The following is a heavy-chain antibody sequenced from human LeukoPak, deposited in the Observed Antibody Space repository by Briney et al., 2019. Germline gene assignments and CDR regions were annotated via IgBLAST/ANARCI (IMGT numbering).Heavy chain of an antibody. J-gene: IGHJ4*02. Sequence: ASVKVSCKVSGYTLTELSMHWVRQAPGKGLEWMGGFDPEDGETIYAQKFQGRVTMTEDTSTDTAYMELSSLRSDDTAVYYCARVPNYDILTGYYSGHGYVDYWGQGTLVTVSS. V-gene: IGHV1-24*01. CDR3: ARVPNYDILTGYYSGHGYVDY. CDR1: GYTLTELS. CDR2: FDPEDGET. D-gene: IGHD3-9*01.